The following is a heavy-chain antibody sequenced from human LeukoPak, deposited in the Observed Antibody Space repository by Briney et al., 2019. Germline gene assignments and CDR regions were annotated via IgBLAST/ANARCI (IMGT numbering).Heavy chain of an antibody. J-gene: IGHJ5*02. V-gene: IGHV1-69*05. CDR2: IIPIFGTA. CDR1: GGTFSSYA. Sequence: SVKVSCKASGGTFSSYAISWVRQAPGRGLEWMGGIIPIFGTANYAQKFQGRVTITTDESTSTAYMELSSLRSEDTAVYYCARGRSFGVVNWFDPWGQGTLVTVSS. CDR3: ARGRSFGVVNWFDP. D-gene: IGHD3-3*01.